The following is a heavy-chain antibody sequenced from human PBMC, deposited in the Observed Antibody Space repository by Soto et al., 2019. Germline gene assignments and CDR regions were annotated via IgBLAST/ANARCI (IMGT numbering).Heavy chain of an antibody. CDR3: ARGRIAAPSTFDY. D-gene: IGHD6-13*01. Sequence: GVLRLSCAASGFTFSSYSMNWVRQAPGKGLEWVSYISSSSSTIYYADSVKGRFTISRDNAKNSLYLQMNSLRDEDTAVYYCARGRIAAPSTFDYWGQGPLGTVSS. CDR2: ISSSSSTI. CDR1: GFTFSSYS. J-gene: IGHJ4*02. V-gene: IGHV3-48*02.